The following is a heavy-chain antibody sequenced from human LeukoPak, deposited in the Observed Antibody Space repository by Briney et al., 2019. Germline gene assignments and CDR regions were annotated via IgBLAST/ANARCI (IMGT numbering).Heavy chain of an antibody. J-gene: IGHJ6*02. V-gene: IGHV3-74*01. CDR3: AKLVGSGYDPYYYGMDV. D-gene: IGHD5-12*01. CDR2: INSDGSST. Sequence: PGGSLRLSCAASGFTFSSYWMHRVRQAPGKGLVWVSRINSDGSSTSYADSVKGRFTISRDNAKNTLYLQMNSLRAEDTAVYYCAKLVGSGYDPYYYGMDVWGQGTTVTVSS. CDR1: GFTFSSYW.